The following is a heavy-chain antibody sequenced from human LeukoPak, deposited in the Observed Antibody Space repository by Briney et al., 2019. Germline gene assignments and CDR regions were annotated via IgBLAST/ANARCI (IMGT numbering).Heavy chain of an antibody. CDR3: ARIIIGDAFDI. CDR1: GFIFSNAW. J-gene: IGHJ3*02. Sequence: GGSLRLSCAGSGFIFSNAWMNWVRQAPGKGLEWIGRIKSKPDGATIDYAAPVKGRVTISRDDAENTVYLQMNSLKIEDTAVYYCARIIIGDAFDIWGQGTKVTVSS. V-gene: IGHV3-15*01. D-gene: IGHD2/OR15-2a*01. CDR2: IKSKPDGATI.